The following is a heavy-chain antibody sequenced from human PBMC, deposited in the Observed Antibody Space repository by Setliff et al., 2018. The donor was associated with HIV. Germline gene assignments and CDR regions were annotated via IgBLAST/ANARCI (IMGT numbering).Heavy chain of an antibody. CDR1: GGPISSHY. J-gene: IGHJ6*03. Sequence: KPSETLSLTCTVSGGPISSHYWSWIRQPPGKGLEWIGYIYYSGSTNYNPSLKSRVTISVDTSKNQFSLKLSSVTAADTAVYYCARDGPLEGSYRYYYYYMDVWGKGTTVTVSS. CDR2: IYYSGST. V-gene: IGHV4-59*11. CDR3: ARDGPLEGSYRYYYYYMDV. D-gene: IGHD3-10*01.